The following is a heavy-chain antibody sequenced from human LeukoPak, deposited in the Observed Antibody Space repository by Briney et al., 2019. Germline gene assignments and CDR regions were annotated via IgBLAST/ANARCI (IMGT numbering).Heavy chain of an antibody. CDR3: ARQDYYDSSGYYYVGAFDI. D-gene: IGHD3-22*01. CDR2: IYYSGST. CDR1: GGSISSYY. Sequence: SETLSLTCTVSGGSISSYYWSWIRQPPGKGLEWIGYIYYSGSTNYNPSLKSRVTISVDTSKNQFSLKLGSVTAADTAVYYCARQDYYDSSGYYYVGAFDIWGQGTMVTVSS. J-gene: IGHJ3*02. V-gene: IGHV4-59*08.